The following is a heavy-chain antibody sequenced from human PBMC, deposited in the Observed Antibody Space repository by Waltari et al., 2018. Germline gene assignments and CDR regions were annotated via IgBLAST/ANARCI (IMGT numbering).Heavy chain of an antibody. Sequence: QVQLQESGPGLVRPSRPLSFTALVSVASISSGDYYGAWIRQPPGKGLEWIGYIYYSGSTYYNPSLKSRVTISVDTSKNQFSLKLSSVTAADTAVYYCAREGHGGVRVDYWGQGTLVTVSS. CDR1: VASISSGDYY. D-gene: IGHD2-21*01. V-gene: IGHV4-30-4*08. CDR3: AREGHGGVRVDY. CDR2: IYYSGST. J-gene: IGHJ4*02.